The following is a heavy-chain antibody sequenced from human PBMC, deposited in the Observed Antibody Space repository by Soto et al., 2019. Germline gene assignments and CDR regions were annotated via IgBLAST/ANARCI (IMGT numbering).Heavy chain of an antibody. J-gene: IGHJ5*02. CDR1: GYTFTSYD. D-gene: IGHD2-2*01. CDR2: MNPNSGNT. Sequence: QVQLVQSGAEVKKPGASVKVSCKASGYTFTSYDINWVRQATGQGLEWMGWMNPNSGNTGYAQKFQGRVTMTRNTSISIAYMELSSVGSEDTSVYYCARGEDIVLVPAAIGWFDPWGQGTLVTVSS. V-gene: IGHV1-8*01. CDR3: ARGEDIVLVPAAIGWFDP.